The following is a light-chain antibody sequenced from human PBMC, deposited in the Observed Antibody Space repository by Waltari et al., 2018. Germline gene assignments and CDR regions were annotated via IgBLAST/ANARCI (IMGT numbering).Light chain of an antibody. CDR3: SSYTSSSTPV. V-gene: IGLV2-18*02. CDR1: SSDVGSYNR. CDR2: AVS. Sequence: QSALTQPPSVSGSPGQSVTISCTGTSSDVGSYNRVSWYQQPPRTAPKLMIYAVSNRPSGVPARFSGSKSGNTAFLTISGLQAEDEADYYCSSYTSSSTPVFGGGTKLTVL. J-gene: IGLJ2*01.